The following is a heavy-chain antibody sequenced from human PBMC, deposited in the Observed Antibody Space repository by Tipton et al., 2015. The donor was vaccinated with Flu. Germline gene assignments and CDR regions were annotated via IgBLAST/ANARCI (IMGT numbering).Heavy chain of an antibody. J-gene: IGHJ5*02. Sequence: LRLSCTVSGGSMTYFYWSWIRQPPGKGLEWIGYIYHSGNANYNPSLKSRVTISVDTSKHQFSLRLSSVTAADSAVYYCAKLGYCSGTTCYYNWFDPWGQGTLVTVSS. CDR3: AKLGYCSGTTCYYNWFDP. V-gene: IGHV4-59*01. CDR1: GGSMTYFY. CDR2: IYHSGNA. D-gene: IGHD2-2*03.